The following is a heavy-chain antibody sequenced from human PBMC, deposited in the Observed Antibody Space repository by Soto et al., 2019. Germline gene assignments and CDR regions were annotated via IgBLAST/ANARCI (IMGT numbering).Heavy chain of an antibody. D-gene: IGHD1-26*01. V-gene: IGHV3-21*01. CDR3: ARADVVVGSSSAFDH. CDR2: INGRSNYV. Sequence: EVQVVESGGGLVKPGGSLRLSCVFSGFTFSTYTMNWVRQAPGKGLEWVSSINGRSNYVYYADSVKGRFTISRDNAKNSLQVQMNRLRSEHTASYYCARADVVVGSSSAFDHWGLGTLVTVAS. CDR1: GFTFSTYT. J-gene: IGHJ4*02.